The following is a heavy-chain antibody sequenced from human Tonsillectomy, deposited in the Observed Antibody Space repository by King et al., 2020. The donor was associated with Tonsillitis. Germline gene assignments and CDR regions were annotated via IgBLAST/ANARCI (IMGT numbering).Heavy chain of an antibody. V-gene: IGHV3-23*03. D-gene: IGHD5-24*01. CDR1: GFTFSSYA. CDR3: AKDAGGDGYNLYYLDY. J-gene: IGHJ4*02. Sequence: VQLVESGGGLVQPGGSLRLSCAASGFTFSSYAMSWVRQAPGKGLEWLSVIYSGDSSTYYADSVKGRFTISRDNSKNTLYLQMNSLRAEDTAVYYCAKDAGGDGYNLYYLDYWGQGTLVTVSS. CDR2: IYSGDSST.